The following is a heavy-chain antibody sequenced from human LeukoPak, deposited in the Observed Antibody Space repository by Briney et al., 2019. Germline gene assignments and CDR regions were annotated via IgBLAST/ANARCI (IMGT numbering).Heavy chain of an antibody. CDR3: ARDHVVDGLVFDY. D-gene: IGHD2-15*01. J-gene: IGHJ4*02. CDR1: GFTFSSHW. V-gene: IGHV3-7*01. Sequence: GGPLRLSCAASGFTFSSHWMSWVRQTPGKGLEWVANINQDGSEKYYVNSVKGRFTISRDNTKSSLYLQMDSLRAEDTAIYYCARDHVVDGLVFDYWGQGALVTVSS. CDR2: INQDGSEK.